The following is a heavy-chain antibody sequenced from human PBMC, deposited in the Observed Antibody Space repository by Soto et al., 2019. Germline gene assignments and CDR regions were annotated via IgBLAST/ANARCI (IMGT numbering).Heavy chain of an antibody. CDR2: IYWDDDK. CDR1: GFSLTTSGVG. Sequence: QITLNESGPTVVKPTETLTLTCTFSGFSLTTSGVGVGWVRQSPGKAPEWLAFIYWDDDKRYSTSLKSRLTINKDTSKNQVVLTMANVEPADTATYYCAHRVLRAVFGLVTTTAIYFDFWGQGTPVVVSS. D-gene: IGHD3-3*01. CDR3: AHRVLRAVFGLVTTTAIYFDF. V-gene: IGHV2-5*02. J-gene: IGHJ4*02.